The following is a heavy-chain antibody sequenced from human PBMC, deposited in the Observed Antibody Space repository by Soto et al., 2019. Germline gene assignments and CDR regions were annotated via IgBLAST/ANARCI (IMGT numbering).Heavy chain of an antibody. CDR3: ARGVGGLAALAY. V-gene: IGHV4-59*01. CDR2: IYYSGST. Sequence: SXTLSLTCTVSGGSISSYYWSWIRQPPGKGLEWIGYIYYSGSTNYNPSLKSRVTISVDTSKNQFSLKLSSVTAADTAVYYCARGVGGLAALAYWGQGTLVTVSS. D-gene: IGHD2-15*01. J-gene: IGHJ4*02. CDR1: GGSISSYY.